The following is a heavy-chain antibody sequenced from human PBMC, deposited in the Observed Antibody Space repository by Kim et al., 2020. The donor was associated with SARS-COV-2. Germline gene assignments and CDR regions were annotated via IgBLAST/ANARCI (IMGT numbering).Heavy chain of an antibody. Sequence: GGSLRLSCAASGFNFNTFAINWVRQAPGKGLEWVSRITASDGVMYYADSVKGRFTISRDNSKANLYLRGQSVRDTANYYCANGLDSVYYCVSIDV. CDR3: ANGLDSVYYCVSIDV. J-gene: IGHJ6*01. V-gene: IGHV3-23*01. CDR1: GFNFNTFA. CDR2: ITASDGVM. D-gene: IGHD3-10*02.